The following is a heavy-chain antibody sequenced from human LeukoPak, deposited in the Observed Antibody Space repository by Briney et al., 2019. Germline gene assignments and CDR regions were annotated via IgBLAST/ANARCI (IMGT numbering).Heavy chain of an antibody. V-gene: IGHV3-48*03. CDR1: GFTFSSYE. Sequence: VGSLRLSCAASGFTFSSYEMNWVRQAPGKGLEWVSYISSGGNTIYYADSVKGRFTISRDNVKNSLYLQMNSLRAEDTAVYYCAREGTAMVSFDYWGQGTLVTVSS. CDR2: ISSGGNTI. J-gene: IGHJ4*02. CDR3: AREGTAMVSFDY. D-gene: IGHD5-18*01.